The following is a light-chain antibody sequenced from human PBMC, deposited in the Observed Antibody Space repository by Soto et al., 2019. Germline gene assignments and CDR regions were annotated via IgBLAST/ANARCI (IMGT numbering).Light chain of an antibody. CDR3: AAWDDSLSAYVV. J-gene: IGLJ2*01. V-gene: IGLV1-47*01. CDR2: RNN. Sequence: QSVLTQPPSASGTPGQRVTISCSGSSSNIGSNYVYWYQQFPGTAPKLLIYRNNQRPSGVPDRFSGSKSGTSASLAISGLRSEDEADYYCAAWDDSLSAYVVFGGGTKLPVL. CDR1: SSNIGSNY.